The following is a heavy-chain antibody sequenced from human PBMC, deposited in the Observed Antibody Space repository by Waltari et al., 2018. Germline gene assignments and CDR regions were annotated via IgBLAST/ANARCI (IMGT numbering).Heavy chain of an antibody. J-gene: IGHJ4*02. Sequence: EEQLVESGGGLVQPGGSLRLSCAASGFTLSNYWMHWVRQAPGKGPVWVSRINSAASTTNYADSVKGRFTISRDNAKNTLYLQMDSLRVEDTAVYYCARGSPSYWALGLWGQGILVTVSS. CDR1: GFTLSNYW. CDR3: ARGSPSYWALGL. D-gene: IGHD2-8*02. CDR2: INSAASTT. V-gene: IGHV3-74*01.